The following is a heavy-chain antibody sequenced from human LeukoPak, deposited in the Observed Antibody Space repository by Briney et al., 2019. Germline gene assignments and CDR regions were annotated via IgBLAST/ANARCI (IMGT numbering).Heavy chain of an antibody. D-gene: IGHD2-21*02. J-gene: IGHJ6*04. Sequence: GSLRLSCAASGFAFSSYGMHWVRQAPGKGLEWVAVISYDGSNKYYADSVKGRFTISRDNSKNTLYLQMNSLRAEDAAVYYCARTAREMDVWGKGTTVTVSS. CDR2: ISYDGSNK. CDR1: GFAFSSYG. CDR3: ARTAREMDV. V-gene: IGHV3-30*03.